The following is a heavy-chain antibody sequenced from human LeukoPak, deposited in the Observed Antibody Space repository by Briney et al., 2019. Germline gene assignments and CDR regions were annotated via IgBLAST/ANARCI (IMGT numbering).Heavy chain of an antibody. CDR1: GFTVSTSH. CDR2: ISGSGGST. J-gene: IGHJ4*02. CDR3: ANRAVARGSSIAAADPTDY. V-gene: IGHV3-23*01. D-gene: IGHD6-13*01. Sequence: PGGSLRLSCAASGFTVSTSHMMWVRQAPGKGLEWVSAISGSGGSTYYADSVKGRFTISRDNSKNTLYLQMNSLRAEDTAVYYCANRAVARGSSIAAADPTDYWGQGTLVTVSS.